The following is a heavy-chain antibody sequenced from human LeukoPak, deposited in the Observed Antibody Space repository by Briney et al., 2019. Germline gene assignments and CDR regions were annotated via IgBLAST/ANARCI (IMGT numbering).Heavy chain of an antibody. D-gene: IGHD4-17*01. CDR2: ISGSGGST. CDR3: SKETFWTTVKDH. J-gene: IGHJ4*02. V-gene: IGHV3-23*01. CDR1: GFSISPYA. Sequence: PGGSLRLSCAASGFSISPYAMSWVRQAPGKGLEWVSAISGSGGSTYYADSVKGRFTISRDNSKNTLYLQMNSLRAEDTAVYYCSKETFWTTVKDHWGQGTLVTVSS.